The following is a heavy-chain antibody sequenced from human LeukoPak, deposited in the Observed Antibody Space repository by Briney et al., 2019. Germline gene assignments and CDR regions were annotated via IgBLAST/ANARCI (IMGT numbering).Heavy chain of an antibody. D-gene: IGHD2-15*01. V-gene: IGHV4-61*02. CDR2: SYTSGST. CDR3: SISMRFSDNYMDV. CDR1: GGSIRSGSYY. J-gene: IGHJ6*03. Sequence: SETLSLTCTVSGGSIRSGSYYWSWIRQPAGEKLEWIGRSYTSGSTNYNPSLKSRVTISLDTSKNQFSLKLRSVTAADTAVYHCSISMRFSDNYMDVWGKGTTVTVSS.